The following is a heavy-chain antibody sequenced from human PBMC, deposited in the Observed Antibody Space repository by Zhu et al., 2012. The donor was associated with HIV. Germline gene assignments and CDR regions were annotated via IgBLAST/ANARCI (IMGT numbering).Heavy chain of an antibody. J-gene: IGHJ3*02. Sequence: QVQLQESGPGLVKPSETLSLTCAVSGYSISSGYYWGWIRQPPGKGLEWIGIIYHSGSTYYNPSLKSRVTISIDSSKNQFSLRLSSVIAADTAVYYCARSNLLLCIGSGYYSDAFDIWGQGDKWSPS. CDR1: GYSISSGYY. CDR2: IYHSGST. V-gene: IGHV4-38-2*01. D-gene: IGHD3-22*01. CDR3: ARSNLLLCIGSGYYSDAFDI.